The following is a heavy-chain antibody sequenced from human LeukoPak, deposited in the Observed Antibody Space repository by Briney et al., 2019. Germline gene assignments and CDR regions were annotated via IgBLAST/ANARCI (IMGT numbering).Heavy chain of an antibody. CDR1: GFTFSRYP. CDR3: ARGGGLDV. CDR2: VSYDGSIK. V-gene: IGHV3-30-3*01. J-gene: IGHJ6*02. D-gene: IGHD3-16*01. Sequence: PGGSLRLSCAASGFTFSRYPMHWVRQAPGKGLEWVAVVSYDGSIKSYADSVKGRFTISRDNPRNTLYLQMSNLRAEDTAVYFCARGGGLDVWGQGATVTVSS.